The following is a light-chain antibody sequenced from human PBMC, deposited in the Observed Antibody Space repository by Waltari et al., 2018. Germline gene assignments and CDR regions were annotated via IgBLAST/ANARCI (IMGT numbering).Light chain of an antibody. V-gene: IGKV2-30*01. CDR1: ESLVSSDGNAY. Sequence: DVAMTQSPLSLPVTLGQPASISCRSSESLVSSDGNAYLDWFQQRPGQSPRRLIYMVSNRDSGVPDRFSGSGSGTDFTLKISRVEAEDVGVYYCMQGTHWPRTFGQGTKVEIK. J-gene: IGKJ1*01. CDR3: MQGTHWPRT. CDR2: MVS.